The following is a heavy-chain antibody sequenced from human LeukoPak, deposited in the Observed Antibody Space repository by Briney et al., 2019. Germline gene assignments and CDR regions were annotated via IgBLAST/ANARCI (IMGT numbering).Heavy chain of an antibody. CDR2: ISGGGASA. V-gene: IGHV3-23*01. D-gene: IGHD2-2*01. J-gene: IGHJ4*02. CDR1: GFTFSSYP. CDR3: AARPLMPPRFDD. Sequence: TGGSLRLSCAASGFTFSSYPMSWVRQAPGKGLQWVSTISGGGASAYYADSVKGRFTISRDNPKSTLYLQMNSLRDEDTAIYYCAARPLMPPRFDDWGQGTLVTVSS.